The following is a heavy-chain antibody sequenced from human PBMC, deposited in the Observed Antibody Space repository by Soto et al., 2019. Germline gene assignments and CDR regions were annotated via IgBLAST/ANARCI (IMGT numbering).Heavy chain of an antibody. V-gene: IGHV3-30*18. CDR1: GFTFSSYG. CDR2: ISYDGSNK. J-gene: IGHJ6*02. CDR3: AKADEGYGMDV. Sequence: QVQLVESGGGVVQPGRSLRLSCAASGFTFSSYGMHWVRQAPGKGLEWVAVISYDGSNKYYADSVKGRFTISRDNSKNTLYLQMNSLRAEDTAVYYCAKADEGYGMDVWGQGTTVTVSS.